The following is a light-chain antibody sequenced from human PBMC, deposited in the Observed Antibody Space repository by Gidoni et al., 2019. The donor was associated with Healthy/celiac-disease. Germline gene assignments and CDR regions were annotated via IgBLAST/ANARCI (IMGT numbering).Light chain of an antibody. J-gene: IGKJ3*01. V-gene: IGKV1-39*01. Sequence: DFQMTQSPSSLSASVGDRVTITGRASQSIRSYLNWYQQKPGKAPKLLIYAASSLQSGVPSRFSGSGSGTDFTLTISSLQPEDFATYYCQQSYSTPQFTFGPGTKVDIK. CDR1: QSIRSY. CDR2: AAS. CDR3: QQSYSTPQFT.